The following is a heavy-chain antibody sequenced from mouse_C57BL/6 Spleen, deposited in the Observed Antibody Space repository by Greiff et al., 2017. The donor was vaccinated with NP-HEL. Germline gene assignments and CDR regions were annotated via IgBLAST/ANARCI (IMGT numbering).Heavy chain of an antibody. CDR2: ISYDGSN. CDR1: GYSITSGYY. V-gene: IGHV3-6*01. CDR3: ARGDPGNYAMDY. J-gene: IGHJ4*01. Sequence: EVKLLESGPGLVKPSQSLSLTCSVTGYSITSGYYWNWIRQFPGNKLEWMGYISYDGSNNYNPSLKNRISITRDTSKNQFFLKLNSVTTEDTATYYCARGDPGNYAMDYWGQGTSVTVSS. D-gene: IGHD4-1*01.